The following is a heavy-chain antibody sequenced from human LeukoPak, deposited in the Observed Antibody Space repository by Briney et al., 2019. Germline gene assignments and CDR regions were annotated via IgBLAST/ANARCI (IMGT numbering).Heavy chain of an antibody. V-gene: IGHV3-30*18. CDR1: GFTFSSDG. Sequence: GGSLRLSCAASGFTFSSDGMHWVRQAPGKGLEWVAVISYDGSNKYYADSVKGRFTISRDNSKNTLYLQMNSLRAEDTAVYYCAKDRRVITYFDYWGQGTLVTVSS. J-gene: IGHJ4*02. CDR2: ISYDGSNK. CDR3: AKDRRVITYFDY. D-gene: IGHD3-22*01.